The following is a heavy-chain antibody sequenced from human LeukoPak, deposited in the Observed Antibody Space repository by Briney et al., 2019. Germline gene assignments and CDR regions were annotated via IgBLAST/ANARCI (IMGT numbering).Heavy chain of an antibody. Sequence: SETLSLTYAFWGGSFSGYYWTWLRQPPGKGLGWIGEINHSGSTNYNPSLKSRVTISVDTSKNQFSLKLRSVTAADTAVYYCARGEYGNQRSNNWFDPWGQGSLVTVSS. CDR1: GGSFSGYY. V-gene: IGHV4-34*01. CDR2: INHSGST. D-gene: IGHD4-11*01. CDR3: ARGEYGNQRSNNWFDP. J-gene: IGHJ5*02.